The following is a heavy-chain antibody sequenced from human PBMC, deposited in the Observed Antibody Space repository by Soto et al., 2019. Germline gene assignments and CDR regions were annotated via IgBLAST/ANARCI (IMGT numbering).Heavy chain of an antibody. D-gene: IGHD1-26*01. CDR3: ARHSTLIGSYRI. CDR2: ISYSGST. V-gene: IGHV4-39*01. CDR1: GGSISSSSYY. Sequence: QLQLQESGPGLVKPSETLSLTCTVSGGSISSSSYYWGWIRQPPGKELEWIGTISYSGSTYYNPSLRSRVTISVDTSKNQFSLRLNSVTAADTAMYYCARHSTLIGSYRIWGQGTLVTVSS. J-gene: IGHJ4*02.